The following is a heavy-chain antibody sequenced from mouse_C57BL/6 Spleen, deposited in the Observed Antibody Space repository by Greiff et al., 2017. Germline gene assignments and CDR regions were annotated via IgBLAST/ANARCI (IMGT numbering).Heavy chain of an antibody. CDR1: GYTFTSYW. D-gene: IGHD1-1*01. Sequence: QVQLQQPGAELVKPGASVKLSCKASGYTFTSYWMQWVKQRPGQGLEWIGEIDPSDSYTNYNQKFKGKATLTVDTSSSTAYMQLSSLTSEYSAVYYCARSGITTVVATDYWGQGTTLTVSS. CDR3: ARSGITTVVATDY. V-gene: IGHV1-50*01. CDR2: IDPSDSYT. J-gene: IGHJ2*01.